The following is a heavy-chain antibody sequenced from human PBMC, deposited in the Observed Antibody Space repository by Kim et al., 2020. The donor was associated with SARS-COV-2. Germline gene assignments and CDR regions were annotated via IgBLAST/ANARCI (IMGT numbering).Heavy chain of an antibody. Sequence: GGSLRLSCAASGFTFSSYAMSWVRQAPGKGLEWVSAISGSCGSTYYADSVKGRFTISRDNSKNTLYLQMNSLRAEDTAVYYCAKDPDYGSGSEDYWGQGTLVTVSS. V-gene: IGHV3-23*01. J-gene: IGHJ4*02. CDR1: GFTFSSYA. CDR2: ISGSCGST. D-gene: IGHD3-10*01. CDR3: AKDPDYGSGSEDY.